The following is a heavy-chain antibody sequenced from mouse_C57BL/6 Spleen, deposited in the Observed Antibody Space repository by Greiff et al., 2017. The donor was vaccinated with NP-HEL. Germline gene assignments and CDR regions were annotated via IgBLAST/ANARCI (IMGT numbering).Heavy chain of an antibody. J-gene: IGHJ4*01. CDR1: GYTFTNYW. CDR2: IYPGGGYT. V-gene: IGHV1-63*01. D-gene: IGHD2-14*01. CDR3: ARGRGTGDYAMDY. Sequence: VKLVESGAELVRPGTSVKMSCKASGYTFTNYWIGWAKQRPGHGLEWIGDIYPGGGYTNYNEKFKGKATLTADKSSSTAYMQFSSLTSEDSAIYYCARGRGTGDYAMDYWGQGTSVTVSS.